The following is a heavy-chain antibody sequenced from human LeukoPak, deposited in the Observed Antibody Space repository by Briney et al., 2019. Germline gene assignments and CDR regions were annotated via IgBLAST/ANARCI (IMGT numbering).Heavy chain of an antibody. V-gene: IGHV1-2*06. J-gene: IGHJ4*02. CDR1: GYTFTGYY. Sequence: ASVKVSCKASGYTFTGYYMHWVRQAPGQGLEWMGRINSNSGGTNYAQKFQGRVTMTRDTSISTAYMELSRLRSDDTAVYYCAREGSSSWAYYFDYWGQGTLVTVSS. CDR2: INSNSGGT. CDR3: AREGSSSWAYYFDY. D-gene: IGHD6-13*01.